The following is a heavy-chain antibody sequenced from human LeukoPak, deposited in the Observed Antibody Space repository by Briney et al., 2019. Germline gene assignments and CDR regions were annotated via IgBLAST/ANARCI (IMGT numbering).Heavy chain of an antibody. Sequence: GGSLRLSCVASQFTFSTYSMNWVRQAPGKGLEWVACIYPDGNNKDYADSVKGRFIISRDNSKNTLFLQMNSLRPEDTAVYYCAKDWSGDYNWSDPWGQGTLVIVSS. CDR2: IYPDGNNK. J-gene: IGHJ5*02. CDR1: QFTFSTYS. V-gene: IGHV3-30*02. D-gene: IGHD3-3*01. CDR3: AKDWSGDYNWSDP.